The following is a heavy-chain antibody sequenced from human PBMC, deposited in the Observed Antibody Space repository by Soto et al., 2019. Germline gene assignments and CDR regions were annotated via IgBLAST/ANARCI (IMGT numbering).Heavy chain of an antibody. CDR1: GYTFTSYY. V-gene: IGHV1-46*03. CDR3: ARSNKDIVVVPAAQILDY. CDR2: INPSGGST. D-gene: IGHD2-2*01. Sequence: EASVKVSCTASGYTFTSYYRHWVRQAPGQGLEWMGIINPSGGSTSYAQKFQGRVTMTRDTSTSTVYMELSSLRSEDTAVYYCARSNKDIVVVPAAQILDYWGQGTLVTVSS. J-gene: IGHJ4*02.